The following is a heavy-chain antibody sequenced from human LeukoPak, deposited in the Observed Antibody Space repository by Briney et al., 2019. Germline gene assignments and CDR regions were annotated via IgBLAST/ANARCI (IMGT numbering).Heavy chain of an antibody. Sequence: QPGGSLRLSCAASGFTFDDYAMHWVRQAPGKGLEWVSGISWNSGSIGYADSVKGRFTISRDNAKNSLYLQMNSLRAEDTALYYCAKGSIAALLDYWGQGTLVTVSS. CDR3: AKGSIAALLDY. CDR1: GFTFDDYA. D-gene: IGHD6-13*01. CDR2: ISWNSGSI. V-gene: IGHV3-9*01. J-gene: IGHJ4*02.